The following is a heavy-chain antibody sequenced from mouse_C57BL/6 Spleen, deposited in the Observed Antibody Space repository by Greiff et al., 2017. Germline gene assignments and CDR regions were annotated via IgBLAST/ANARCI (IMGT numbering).Heavy chain of an antibody. J-gene: IGHJ4*01. CDR1: GFSLTSYG. CDR2: IWSGGST. Sequence: VMLVESGPGLVQPSQSLSITCTVSGFSLTSYGVHWVRQSPGKGLEWLGVIWSGGSTDYNAAFISRLSISKDNSKSQVFFKMNSLQAADTAIYYCARNHEDYAMDYWGQGTSVTVSS. V-gene: IGHV2-2*01. CDR3: ARNHEDYAMDY.